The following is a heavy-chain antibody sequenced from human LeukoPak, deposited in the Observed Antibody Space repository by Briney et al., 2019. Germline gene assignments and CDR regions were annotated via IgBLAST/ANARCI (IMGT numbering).Heavy chain of an antibody. CDR1: GFTFNNCV. CDR2: VSRTGDTT. D-gene: IGHD6-19*01. CDR3: AKCSDKYSSGWDDGFDI. J-gene: IGHJ3*02. V-gene: IGHV3-23*01. Sequence: GGSLRLSCAASGFTFNNCVINWVRQAPGKGLEWVSSVSRTGDTTYYAESVKGRFTISRDNSNNTVYLHMTSLRDEDTALYYCAKCSDKYSSGWDDGFDIWGQGTLVTVSS.